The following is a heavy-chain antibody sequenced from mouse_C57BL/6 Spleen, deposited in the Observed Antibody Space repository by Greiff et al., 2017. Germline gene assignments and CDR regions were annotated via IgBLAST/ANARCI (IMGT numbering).Heavy chain of an antibody. Sequence: VQLQQSGPELVKPGASVKISCKASGYTFTDYYMNWVKQSHGKSLEWIGDINPNNGGTSYNQKFKGKATLTVDKSSSTAYMELRSLTSEDSAVYYCATGYFAYWGQGTLGTVSA. D-gene: IGHD2-2*01. J-gene: IGHJ3*01. CDR3: ATGYFAY. CDR1: GYTFTDYY. CDR2: INPNNGGT. V-gene: IGHV1-26*01.